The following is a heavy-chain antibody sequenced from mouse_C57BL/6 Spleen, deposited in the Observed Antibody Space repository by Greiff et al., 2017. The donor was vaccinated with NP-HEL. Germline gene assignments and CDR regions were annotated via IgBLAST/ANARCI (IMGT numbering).Heavy chain of an antibody. CDR3: ARSTTVVHYYAMDY. D-gene: IGHD1-1*01. CDR1: GYTFTDYY. V-gene: IGHV1-26*01. Sequence: EVKLQQSGPELVKPGASVKISCKASGYTFTDYYMNWVKQSHGKSLEWIGDINPNNGGTSYNQKFKGKATLTVDKSSSTAYMELRSLTSEDSAVYYCARSTTVVHYYAMDYWGQGTSVTVSS. J-gene: IGHJ4*01. CDR2: INPNNGGT.